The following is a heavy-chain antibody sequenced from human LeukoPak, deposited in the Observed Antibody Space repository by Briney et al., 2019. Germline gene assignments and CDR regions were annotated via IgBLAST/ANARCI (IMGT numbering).Heavy chain of an antibody. D-gene: IGHD5-12*01. J-gene: IGHJ5*02. CDR1: GGSISSSSYY. CDR3: ARDGGVDIVLNWFDP. Sequence: PSETLSLTCTVSGGSISSSSYYWGWIRQPPGKGLEWIGSIYYSGSTYYNPSLKSRVTISVDTSKNQFSLKLSSVTAADTAVYYCARDGGVDIVLNWFDPWGQGTLVTVSS. CDR2: IYYSGST. V-gene: IGHV4-39*07.